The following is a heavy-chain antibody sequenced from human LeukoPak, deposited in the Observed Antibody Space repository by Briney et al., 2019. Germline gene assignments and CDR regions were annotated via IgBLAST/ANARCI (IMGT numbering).Heavy chain of an antibody. J-gene: IGHJ5*02. CDR3: ARWFGELSSPNWFDP. CDR2: INPNSGGT. V-gene: IGHV1-2*02. Sequence: GASVKVSCKASGYTVTGYYMHWVRPAPPQGVEWMGWINPNSGGTNYAQKFQGRVTMTRDTSISKAYMELSRLRAEDTAVYYCARWFGELSSPNWFDPWGQGTLVTVSS. CDR1: GYTVTGYY. D-gene: IGHD3-10*01.